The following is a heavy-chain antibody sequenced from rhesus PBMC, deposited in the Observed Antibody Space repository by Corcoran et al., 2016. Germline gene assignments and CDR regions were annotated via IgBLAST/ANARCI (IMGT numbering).Heavy chain of an antibody. V-gene: IGHV4-80*01. CDR3: ASNDGNYWYFDL. Sequence: QVQLQESGPGLVTPSETLSLNCAVSGGAFSSYWSSWVRHPPAQGLEWIGEINGNSGSTNYNPSLNSRVTIPKDATKNQFALKLSSVTAADTAVYYCASNDGNYWYFDLWGPDTPITISS. CDR1: GGAFSSYW. CDR2: INGNSGST. J-gene: IGHJ2*01. D-gene: IGHD4-35*01.